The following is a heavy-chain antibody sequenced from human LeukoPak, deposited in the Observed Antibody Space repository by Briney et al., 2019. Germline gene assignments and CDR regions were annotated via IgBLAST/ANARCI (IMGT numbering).Heavy chain of an antibody. CDR3: TRVHYEGPAFDI. Sequence: PGGSLRLSCTASGFTFGDYAMSWFRQAPGKGLEWVGFIRSKAYGGTTEHAASVKGRFTISRDDSKSIAYLQMNSLKTEDTAVYYCTRVHYEGPAFDIWGQGTMVTVSS. CDR1: GFTFGDYA. J-gene: IGHJ3*02. CDR2: IRSKAYGGTT. D-gene: IGHD3-22*01. V-gene: IGHV3-49*03.